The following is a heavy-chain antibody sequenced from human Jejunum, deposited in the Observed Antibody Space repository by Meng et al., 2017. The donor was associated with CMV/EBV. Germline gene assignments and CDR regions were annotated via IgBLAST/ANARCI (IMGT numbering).Heavy chain of an antibody. Sequence: PSSSASFFSCSDSYMCWFRQSPGQGLVWFSYISSSGSTIYYADSVKGRFTISRDTAKNSLYLQMNSLRADDTAVYYCAREIRPIDYWGQGTLVTVSS. CDR1: FFSCSDSY. CDR3: AREIRPIDY. V-gene: IGHV3-11*01. CDR2: ISSSGSTI. J-gene: IGHJ4*02. D-gene: IGHD3-10*01.